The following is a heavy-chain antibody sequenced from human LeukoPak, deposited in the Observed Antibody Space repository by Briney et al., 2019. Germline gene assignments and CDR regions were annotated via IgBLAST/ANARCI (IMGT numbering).Heavy chain of an antibody. V-gene: IGHV3-30-3*01. CDR1: GFTFSSYA. CDR3: ARVDPPGRDSSGYYPDY. Sequence: GGSLRLSCAASGFTFSSYAMHWVRQAPGKGLEWVAVISYDGSNKYCADSVKGRFTISRDNSKNTLYLQMNSLRAEDTAVYYCARVDPPGRDSSGYYPDYWGQGTLVTVSS. J-gene: IGHJ4*02. CDR2: ISYDGSNK. D-gene: IGHD3-22*01.